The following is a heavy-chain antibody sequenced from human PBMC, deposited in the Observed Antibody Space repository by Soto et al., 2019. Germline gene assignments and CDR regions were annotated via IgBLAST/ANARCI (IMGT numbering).Heavy chain of an antibody. CDR3: ARDNSPGSSSWYLFNWFDP. V-gene: IGHV3-21*01. CDR1: GFTFSSYS. CDR2: ISSSSSYI. D-gene: IGHD6-13*01. Sequence: PGGSLRLSCAASGFTFSSYSMNWVRQAPGKGLEWVSSISSSSSYIYYADSVKGRFTISRDNAKNSLYLQMNSLRAEDTAVYYCARDNSPGSSSWYLFNWFDPWGQGTLVTVSS. J-gene: IGHJ5*02.